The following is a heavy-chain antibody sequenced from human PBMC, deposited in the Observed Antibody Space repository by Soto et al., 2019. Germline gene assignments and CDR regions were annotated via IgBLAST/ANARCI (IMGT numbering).Heavy chain of an antibody. V-gene: IGHV1-69*12. CDR1: GGTFSSYA. Sequence: QVQLVQSGAAVKKPGSSVKVSCKASGGTFSSYAISWVRQAPGQGLEWMGGIIPIFGTANYAQKFQGRVTITADESTSTAYMELSSLRSEDTAVYYCARKEGYYGSGSYYLAYYWGQGTLVTVSS. J-gene: IGHJ4*02. CDR3: ARKEGYYGSGSYYLAYY. CDR2: IIPIFGTA. D-gene: IGHD3-10*01.